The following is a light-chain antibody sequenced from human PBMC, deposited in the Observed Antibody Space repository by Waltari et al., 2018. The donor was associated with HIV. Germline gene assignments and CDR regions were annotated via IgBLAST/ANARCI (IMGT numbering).Light chain of an antibody. CDR1: PGISNY. CDR3: QKYNSAPFT. CDR2: AAS. V-gene: IGKV1-27*01. J-gene: IGKJ3*01. Sequence: DIQMTQSPSSLSASVGDRVTITCRASPGISNYLAWYHQKPGKVPKLLIYAASTLQSGVPSRFSGSGSVTDFTLTISSLQPEDVATYCCQKYNSAPFTFGPVTKVDIK.